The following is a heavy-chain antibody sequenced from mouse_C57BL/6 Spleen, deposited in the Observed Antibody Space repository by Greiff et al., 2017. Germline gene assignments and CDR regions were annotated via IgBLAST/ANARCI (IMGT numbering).Heavy chain of an antibody. CDR2: ISYSGST. CDR1: GYSITSGYD. J-gene: IGHJ1*03. D-gene: IGHD1-1*01. V-gene: IGHV3-1*01. CDR3: ARYYYGSSYWYFDV. Sequence: EVHLVESGPGMVKPSQSLSLTCTVTGYSITSGYDWHWIRHFPGNKLEWMGYISYSGSTNYNPSLKSRISITHDTSKNHFFLKLNSVTTEDTATYYCARYYYGSSYWYFDVWGTGTTVTVSS.